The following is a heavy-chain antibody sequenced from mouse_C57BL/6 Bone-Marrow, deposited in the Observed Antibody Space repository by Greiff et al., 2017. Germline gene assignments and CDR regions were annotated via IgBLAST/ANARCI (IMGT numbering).Heavy chain of an antibody. CDR1: GYSFTGYY. V-gene: IGHV1-42*01. Sequence: VQLQQSGPELVKPGASVKISCKASGYSFTGYYMNWVKQSPEKSLEWIGEINPSTGGTPYNQKFKAKATLTVDKSSSTAYMQLKSRTSEDSAVYYCARWGYYPDYWGQGTTLTVSS. CDR3: ARWGYYPDY. CDR2: INPSTGGT. J-gene: IGHJ2*01.